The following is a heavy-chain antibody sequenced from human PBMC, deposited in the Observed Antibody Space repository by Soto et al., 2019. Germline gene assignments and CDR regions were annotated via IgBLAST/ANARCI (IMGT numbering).Heavy chain of an antibody. CDR1: GGTFSSYA. V-gene: IGHV1-69*13. CDR2: IIPIFGTA. J-gene: IGHJ5*02. CDR3: ARRHHYDFWSGYYA. D-gene: IGHD3-3*01. Sequence: SVKVSCKASGGTFSSYAISWVRQAPGQGLEWMGGIIPIFGTANYAQKFQGRVTITADESTSTAYMELSSLRSEDTAVYYCARRHHYDFWSGYYAWGQGTLVTVSS.